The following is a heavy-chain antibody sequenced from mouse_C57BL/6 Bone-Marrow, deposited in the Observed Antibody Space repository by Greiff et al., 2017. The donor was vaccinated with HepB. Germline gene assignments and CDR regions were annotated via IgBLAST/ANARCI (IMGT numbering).Heavy chain of an antibody. CDR2: IDPENGDT. CDR1: GFNIKDDY. Sequence: VQLQQSGAELVRPGASVKLSCTASGFNIKDDYMHWVKQRPEQGLEWIGWIDPENGDTEYASKFQGKATITADTSSNTAYLQLSSLTSEDTAVYYSTTDYGNPWFAYWGQVTLVTVSA. D-gene: IGHD2-1*01. V-gene: IGHV14-4*01. J-gene: IGHJ3*01. CDR3: TTDYGNPWFAY.